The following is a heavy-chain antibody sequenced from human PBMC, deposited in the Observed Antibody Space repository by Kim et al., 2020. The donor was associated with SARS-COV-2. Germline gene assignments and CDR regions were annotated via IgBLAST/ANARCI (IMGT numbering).Heavy chain of an antibody. J-gene: IGHJ4*02. D-gene: IGHD6-6*01. Sequence: GGSLRLSCAASGFTFSSYGMHWVRQAPGKGLEWVAVIWYDGSNKYYADSVKGRFTISRDNSKNTLYLQMNSLRAEDTAVYYCARTRIAARPGTLGKELDYWGQGTLVTVSS. CDR2: IWYDGSNK. CDR1: GFTFSSYG. CDR3: ARTRIAARPGTLGKELDY. V-gene: IGHV3-33*01.